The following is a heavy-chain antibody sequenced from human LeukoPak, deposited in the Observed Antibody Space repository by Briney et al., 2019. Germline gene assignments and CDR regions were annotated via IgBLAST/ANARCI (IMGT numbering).Heavy chain of an antibody. CDR3: ASYPRYDILTGYYKRYFDY. V-gene: IGHV4-39*01. D-gene: IGHD3-9*01. CDR2: VFYSGST. J-gene: IGHJ4*02. CDR1: GGSISTNAYY. Sequence: SETLSLTCTVSGGSISTNAYYWAWIRQPPGKGLEWIGSVFYSGSTYSNPSLESRLTISVDTSKNHFSLKLSSVTAADTAVYYCASYPRYDILTGYYKRYFDYWGQGTLVTVSS.